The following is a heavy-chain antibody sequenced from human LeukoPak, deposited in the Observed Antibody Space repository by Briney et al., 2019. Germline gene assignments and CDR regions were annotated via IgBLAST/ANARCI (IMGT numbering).Heavy chain of an antibody. V-gene: IGHV3-74*01. D-gene: IGHD1-26*01. Sequence: GGSLRLSCAASGFTFSSYWMHWVRQAPGKGLVWVSRINSDGSSTSYADFVKGRFTISRDNAKNTLYLLMNSLRAEDTAVYYCVRVKVGSWDWFDPWGQGTLVTVSS. CDR1: GFTFSSYW. CDR3: VRVKVGSWDWFDP. CDR2: INSDGSST. J-gene: IGHJ5*02.